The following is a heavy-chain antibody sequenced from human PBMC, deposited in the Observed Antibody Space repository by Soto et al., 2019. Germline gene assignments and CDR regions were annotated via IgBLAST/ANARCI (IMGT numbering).Heavy chain of an antibody. J-gene: IGHJ4*02. CDR1: GFTFSSYD. CDR2: IGIAGDT. CDR3: ARTVAGTYFDF. Sequence: EVQLVESGGGLVQPGGSLRLSCAASGFTFSSYDMHWVRQATGKGLEWVSVIGIAGDTYYPDSVTRRFTISRENAKNSLYLQMNSLRAGDTAVYYCARTVAGTYFDFWGQGTLVTVSS. V-gene: IGHV3-13*04. D-gene: IGHD6-19*01.